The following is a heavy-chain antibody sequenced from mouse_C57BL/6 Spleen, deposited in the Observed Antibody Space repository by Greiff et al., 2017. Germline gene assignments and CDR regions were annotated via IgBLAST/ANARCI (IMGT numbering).Heavy chain of an antibody. CDR2: IYPGDGDT. D-gene: IGHD4-1*02. J-gene: IGHJ3*01. CDR3: ARSTGTECAY. Sequence: QVQLKQSGPELVKPGASVKISCKASGYAFSSSWMNWVKQRPGKGLEWIGRIYPGDGDTNYNGKFKGKATLTADKSSSTAYMQLSSLTSEDSAVYFCARSTGTECAYWGQGTLVTVSA. CDR1: GYAFSSSW. V-gene: IGHV1-82*01.